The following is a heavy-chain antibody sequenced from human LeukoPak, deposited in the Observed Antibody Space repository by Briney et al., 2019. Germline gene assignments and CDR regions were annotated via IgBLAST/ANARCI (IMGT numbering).Heavy chain of an antibody. V-gene: IGHV5-51*01. CDR2: IYPGDSDT. Sequence: LGESLKISCKGSGSSFTSYWIGGGRQMPGKGLEWMGIIYPGDSDTRYSPSFHSQATTLADNSISTAHLQSSSLMSSATAMYYCARLPSLEPFSYWGQGTLFTVSS. CDR1: GSSFTSYW. D-gene: IGHD1-1*01. J-gene: IGHJ4*02. CDR3: ARLPSLEPFSY.